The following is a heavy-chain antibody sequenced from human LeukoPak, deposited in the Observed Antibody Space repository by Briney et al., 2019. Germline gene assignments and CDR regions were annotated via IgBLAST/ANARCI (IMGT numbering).Heavy chain of an antibody. V-gene: IGHV4-4*07. D-gene: IGHD1-26*01. CDR3: ARDFWVVGANHYYYYMDV. Sequence: SETLSLTCTVSGGSISSYYWSSIRQPAGKGLEWIGRIYTSGSTNYNPSLKSRVTMSVDTSKNQFSLKLSSVTAADTAVYYCARDFWVVGANHYYYYMDVWGKGTTVTVSS. J-gene: IGHJ6*03. CDR1: GGSISSYY. CDR2: IYTSGST.